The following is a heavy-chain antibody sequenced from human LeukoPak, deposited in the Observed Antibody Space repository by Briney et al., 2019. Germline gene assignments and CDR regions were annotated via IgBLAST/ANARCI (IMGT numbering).Heavy chain of an antibody. CDR3: ARGQTVVTPEDY. Sequence: EASVKVSFKASGGTFSSYAISWVRQAPGQGLEWMGIINPSGGSTSYAQKFQGRVTMTRDTSTSTVYMELSSLRSEDTAVYYCARGQTVVTPEDYWGQGTLVTVSS. CDR2: INPSGGST. CDR1: GGTFSSYA. V-gene: IGHV1-46*01. D-gene: IGHD4-23*01. J-gene: IGHJ4*02.